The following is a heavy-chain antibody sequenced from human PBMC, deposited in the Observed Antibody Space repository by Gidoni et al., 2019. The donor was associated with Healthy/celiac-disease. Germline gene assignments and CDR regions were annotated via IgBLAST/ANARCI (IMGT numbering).Heavy chain of an antibody. D-gene: IGHD2-2*01. CDR3: AREGVYCSSTSCYALRGLHYYMDV. CDR1: AGSFSGYY. J-gene: IGHJ6*03. CDR2: INHSGST. Sequence: QVQLQQWGAGLLKPSETLSLTCAVYAGSFSGYYWSWIRQPPGKGLEWIGEINHSGSTNYNPSLKSRVTISVDTSKNQFSLKLSSVNAADTAVYYCAREGVYCSSTSCYALRGLHYYMDVWGKGTTVTVSS. V-gene: IGHV4-34*01.